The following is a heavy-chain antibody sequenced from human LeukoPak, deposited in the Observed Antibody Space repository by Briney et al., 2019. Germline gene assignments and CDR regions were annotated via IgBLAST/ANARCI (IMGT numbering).Heavy chain of an antibody. J-gene: IGHJ4*02. CDR2: ISSSGST. CDR1: GDSFSSYH. CDR3: ARVGRGDHSWGSYYCDH. D-gene: IGHD3-16*01. Sequence: SETLSLTCTVSGDSFSSYHWSWLRQPPGKGLEWIGYISSSGSTSYNPSLKSRVTMSVDTSKNQFSLKLRSVTAADTAVYYCARVGRGDHSWGSYYCDHWGQGTLVSVS. V-gene: IGHV4-59*13.